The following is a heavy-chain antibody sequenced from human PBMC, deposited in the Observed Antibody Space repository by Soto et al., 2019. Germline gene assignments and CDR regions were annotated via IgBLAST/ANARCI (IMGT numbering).Heavy chain of an antibody. Sequence: SETLSLTCAVSGASISGSYYYWAWLRQSPGKGPEWIGSVFYTGFTSYNPSLESRVSVSVDTSKSQFSLKLSAVTAADTAVYYCATSQKGYNWNYFDNWGQGALVTVSS. CDR1: GASISGSYYY. CDR3: ATSQKGYNWNYFDN. D-gene: IGHD1-20*01. J-gene: IGHJ4*02. CDR2: VFYTGFT. V-gene: IGHV4-39*01.